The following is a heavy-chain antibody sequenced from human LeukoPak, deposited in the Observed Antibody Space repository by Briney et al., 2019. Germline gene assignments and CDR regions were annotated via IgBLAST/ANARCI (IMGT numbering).Heavy chain of an antibody. J-gene: IGHJ4*02. CDR3: AGHHPRNTVDF. CDR1: GGSMNNYY. V-gene: IGHV4-59*08. D-gene: IGHD2/OR15-2a*01. Sequence: SETLSLTRTVSGGSMNNYYWSWIRQPPGKGLEWVAYIFYTGSPNYNSSLRGRVTISLDTSKNQLSLKLRSVTAADTAVYYCAGHHPRNTVDFWGQGTLVTVSS. CDR2: IFYTGSP.